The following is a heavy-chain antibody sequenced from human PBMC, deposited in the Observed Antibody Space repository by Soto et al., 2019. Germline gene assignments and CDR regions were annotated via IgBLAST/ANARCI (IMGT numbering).Heavy chain of an antibody. D-gene: IGHD5-18*01. CDR3: ARETGYSYGPSVD. J-gene: IGHJ4*02. CDR1: GGTFSSYT. CDR2: IIPILGIA. Sequence: SVKVSCKASGGTFSSYTISWVRQAPGQGLEWMGRIIPILGIANYAQKFQGRVTITADKSTSTAYMELSSLRSEDTAVYYCARETGYSYGPSVDWGQGTLVTVSS. V-gene: IGHV1-69*04.